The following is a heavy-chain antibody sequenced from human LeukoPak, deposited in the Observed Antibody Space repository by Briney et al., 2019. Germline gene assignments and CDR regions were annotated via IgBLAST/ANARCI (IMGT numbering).Heavy chain of an antibody. J-gene: IGHJ4*02. D-gene: IGHD3-10*01. V-gene: IGHV3-23*01. CDR2: ISGSGDIT. Sequence: GGSLRLSCAASGFTFRSHGMNWVRQAPGKGLEWVSGISGSGDITYYADSVVGRFTISRDNSRNTLYLQLDSLRVDDTAVYYCAQDPFYYFGSGSYYEGGVYWGQGTLVTVSS. CDR3: AQDPFYYFGSGSYYEGGVY. CDR1: GFTFRSHG.